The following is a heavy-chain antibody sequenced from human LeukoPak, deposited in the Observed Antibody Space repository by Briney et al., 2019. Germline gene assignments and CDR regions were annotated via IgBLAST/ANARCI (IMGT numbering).Heavy chain of an antibody. CDR3: ARDPDYDFWSGYPGLYFDY. CDR2: INPNSGGT. CDR1: GYTFTGYY. Sequence: ASVKVSCKASGYTFTGYYMHWVRQAPGQGLEWMGWINPNSGGTNYAQKFQGRVTMTRDTSISTAYMELSRLRSDDTAVYYCARDPDYDFWSGYPGLYFDYWGQGTLVTVSS. J-gene: IGHJ4*02. V-gene: IGHV1-2*02. D-gene: IGHD3-3*01.